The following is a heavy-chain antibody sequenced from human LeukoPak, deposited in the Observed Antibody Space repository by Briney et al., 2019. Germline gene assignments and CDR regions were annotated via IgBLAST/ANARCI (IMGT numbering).Heavy chain of an antibody. CDR1: GFTFSSYS. Sequence: GGSLRLSCAASGFTFSSYSMNWVRQAPGKGLEWVSSISSSSSYIYYADSVKGRFTISRDNAKNSLYLQMNSLRAEDTAVYYCARAGLLYGSGKYYFDYWGQGTLVTVSS. CDR2: ISSSSSYI. V-gene: IGHV3-21*01. J-gene: IGHJ4*02. CDR3: ARAGLLYGSGKYYFDY. D-gene: IGHD3-10*01.